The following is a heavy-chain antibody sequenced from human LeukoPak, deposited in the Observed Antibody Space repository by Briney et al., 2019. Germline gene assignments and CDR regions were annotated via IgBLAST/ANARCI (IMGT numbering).Heavy chain of an antibody. J-gene: IGHJ3*02. V-gene: IGHV1-8*02. CDR1: GYTFTSYA. CDR3: ATDQGGLLTRRNDAFDI. Sequence: ASVKVSCKASGYTFTSYAMNWVRQAPGQGLEWMGWINPNSGGTNYAQKFQGRVTMTEDTSTDTAYMELSSLRSEDTAVYYCATDQGGLLTRRNDAFDIWGQGTMVTVSS. D-gene: IGHD2-15*01. CDR2: INPNSGGT.